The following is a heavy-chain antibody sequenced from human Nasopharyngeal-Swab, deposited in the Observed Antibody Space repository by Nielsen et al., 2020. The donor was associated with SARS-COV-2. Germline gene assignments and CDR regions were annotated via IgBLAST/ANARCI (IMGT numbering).Heavy chain of an antibody. CDR3: AKRKSAYLHYYFDF. D-gene: IGHD2-21*01. CDR1: GDSINGYY. J-gene: IGHJ4*02. CDR2: IYSSGST. V-gene: IGHV4-4*09. Sequence: SETLSLTCSVSGDSINGYYWVWIRQPPGKGLEWIGYIYSSGSTNYNPSLKGRATMSVDTSKNQFSLKLHSVTAAGTAVYYCAKRKSAYLHYYFDFWGQGTLVTVSS.